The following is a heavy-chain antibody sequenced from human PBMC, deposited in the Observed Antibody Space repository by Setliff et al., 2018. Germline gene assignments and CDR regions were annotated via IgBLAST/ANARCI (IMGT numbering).Heavy chain of an antibody. J-gene: IGHJ6*03. CDR2: IIPILGTT. D-gene: IGHD4-4*01. V-gene: IGHV1-69*05. CDR1: GGTFSNYD. CDR3: ANEHGTTVTVENYHYYMDV. Sequence: ASVKVSCKASGGTFSNYDISWVRQAPGQGLEWMGGIIPILGTTNYAQRFQGRVTITTDESTSTAYMELSSLRSEDTAVYYCANEHGTTVTVENYHYYMDVWGKGTTVTVSS.